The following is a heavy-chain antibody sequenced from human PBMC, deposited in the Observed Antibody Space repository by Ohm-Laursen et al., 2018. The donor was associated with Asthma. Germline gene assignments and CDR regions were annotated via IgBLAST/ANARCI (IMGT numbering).Heavy chain of an antibody. D-gene: IGHD3-22*01. CDR1: GGSISNGSYY. Sequence: TLSLTCTVSGGSISNGSYYWSWIRQHPGKGLEWIGYIYYSGSTYYNPSLKSRVTISVDTSKNQFSLNLTSVTAADTAVYYCARGSFYFESTGYYFFDHWGQGALVTVSS. V-gene: IGHV4-31*03. CDR2: IYYSGST. J-gene: IGHJ4*02. CDR3: ARGSFYFESTGYYFFDH.